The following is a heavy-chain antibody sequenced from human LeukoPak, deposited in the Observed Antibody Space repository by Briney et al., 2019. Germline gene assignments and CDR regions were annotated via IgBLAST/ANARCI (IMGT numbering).Heavy chain of an antibody. V-gene: IGHV3-74*01. D-gene: IGHD1-14*01. CDR2: MNEYSTTI. CDR3: ARGGVNPVDH. CDR1: GFPFNRFW. J-gene: IGHJ4*02. Sequence: QPGGSLRLSCAASGFPFNRFWMHWVRQAPGKGLVWVSDMNEYSTTIRYADSVKGRFTLSRDNAKSILYLQMNNLRAEDTAMYFCARGGVNPVDHWGQGTLVTVSS.